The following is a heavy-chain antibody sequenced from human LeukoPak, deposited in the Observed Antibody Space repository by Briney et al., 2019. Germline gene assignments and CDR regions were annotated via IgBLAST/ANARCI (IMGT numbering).Heavy chain of an antibody. CDR3: ARVRAQAARPWVGAFDI. CDR2: INSDGSST. D-gene: IGHD6-6*01. V-gene: IGHV3-74*01. CDR1: GFTFSSYW. Sequence: PGGSLRLSCAASGFTFSSYWMHWVRQAPGKGLVWVSRINSDGSSTSYADSVKGRFTISRDNAKNTLYLQMNSLRAEDTAVYYCARVRAQAARPWVGAFDIWGQGTMVTVSS. J-gene: IGHJ3*02.